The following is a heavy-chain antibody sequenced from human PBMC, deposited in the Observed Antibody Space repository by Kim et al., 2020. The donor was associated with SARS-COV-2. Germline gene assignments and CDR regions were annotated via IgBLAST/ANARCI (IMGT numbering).Heavy chain of an antibody. Sequence: GSLRLSCAASGFPFSSYGMHWVRQAPGKGLEWVAVISYDGSNKYYADSVKGRFTISRDNSKNTLYLQMNSLRAEDTAVYYCASSLSSIAAVSGMDVWGQGTTVTVSS. CDR2: ISYDGSNK. V-gene: IGHV3-30*03. J-gene: IGHJ6*02. CDR3: ASSLSSIAAVSGMDV. D-gene: IGHD6-13*01. CDR1: GFPFSSYG.